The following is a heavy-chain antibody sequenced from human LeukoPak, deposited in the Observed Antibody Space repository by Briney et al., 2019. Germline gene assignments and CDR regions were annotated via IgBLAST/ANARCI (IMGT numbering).Heavy chain of an antibody. Sequence: SETLSLTCAVYGGSFSGYYWSWIRQPPGKGLEWIGEINHSGSTNYNPSLKSRVTISVDTSKNQFSLKLSSVTAADTAVYYCARGRVGYTYWGQGTLVTVPS. J-gene: IGHJ4*02. CDR2: INHSGST. CDR3: ARGRVGYTY. CDR1: GGSFSGYY. V-gene: IGHV4-34*01. D-gene: IGHD5-24*01.